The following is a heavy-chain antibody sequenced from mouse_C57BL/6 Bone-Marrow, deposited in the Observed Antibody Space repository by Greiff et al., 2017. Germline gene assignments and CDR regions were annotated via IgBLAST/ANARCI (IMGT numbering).Heavy chain of an antibody. J-gene: IGHJ4*01. V-gene: IGHV3-3*01. D-gene: IGHD2-12*01. CDR2: TFYGGIT. Sequence: EVQLQESGPSLVRPSQTLSLTCTVTGFSINSDCYWIWIRQFPGNKLEYIGYTFYGGITYYNPSLESRTYITRDTSKNQFSLKLSSVTTEDTATYYCARLPRWDYAMDYWGQGTSVTVSS. CDR1: GFSINSDCY. CDR3: ARLPRWDYAMDY.